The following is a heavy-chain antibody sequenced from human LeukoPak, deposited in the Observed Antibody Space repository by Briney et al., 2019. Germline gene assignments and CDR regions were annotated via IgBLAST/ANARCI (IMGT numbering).Heavy chain of an antibody. J-gene: IGHJ4*02. D-gene: IGHD2-21*01. V-gene: IGHV4-38-2*02. CDR1: GYSISSGYY. CDR3: ARARGSYYLDY. Sequence: SETLSLTCTVSGYSISSGYYWGWIRQPPGKGLEWIGSIYHSGSTYYNPSLKSRVTISVDTSKNQFSLRLSSVTAADTAVYYCARARGSYYLDYWGQGTLVTVSS. CDR2: IYHSGST.